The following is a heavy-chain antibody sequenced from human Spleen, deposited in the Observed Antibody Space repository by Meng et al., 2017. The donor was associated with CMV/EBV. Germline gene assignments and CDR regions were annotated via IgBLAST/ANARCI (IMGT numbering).Heavy chain of an antibody. J-gene: IGHJ6*02. V-gene: IGHV3-53*01. Sequence: GESLKISCAASGFSFSDYAMGWVRQAPGKGLEWVSVIYSGGSTYYADSVKGRFTISRDNSKNTLYLQMNSLRAEDTAVYYCARAPVYDFWSGYYPPYYYGMDVWGQGTTVTVSS. CDR1: GFSFSDYA. CDR3: ARAPVYDFWSGYYPPYYYGMDV. CDR2: IYSGGST. D-gene: IGHD3-3*01.